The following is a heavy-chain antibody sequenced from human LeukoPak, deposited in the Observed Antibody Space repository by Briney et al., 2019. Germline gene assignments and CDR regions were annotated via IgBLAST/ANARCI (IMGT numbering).Heavy chain of an antibody. CDR3: AIVATMIRVPLDALDI. CDR1: GFTFSACE. V-gene: IGHV3-48*03. J-gene: IGHJ3*02. D-gene: IGHD3-10*01. Sequence: TGGSLRLSCAISGFTFSACELHWVRQAPGKGLEWVSCISRSGSTRYYADSVKGRFTISRDNAKNTLYLQMNSLRAEDTAVYDWAIVATMIRVPLDALDIWGQGTMVSVSS. CDR2: ISRSGSTR.